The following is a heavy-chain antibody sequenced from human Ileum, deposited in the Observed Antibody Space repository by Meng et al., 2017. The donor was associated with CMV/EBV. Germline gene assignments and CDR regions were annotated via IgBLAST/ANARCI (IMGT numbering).Heavy chain of an antibody. Sequence: SETLSLTCTVSGGSISSYYWSWIRQPPGKGLEWCGYIYYSGSINYNPSLKSRVTISVDTSKNQFSLKLSSVTAADTAVYYCARAPARRGDFDYWGQGTLVTVSS. CDR1: GGSISSYY. D-gene: IGHD6-6*01. CDR2: IYYSGSI. J-gene: IGHJ4*02. V-gene: IGHV4-59*01. CDR3: ARAPARRGDFDY.